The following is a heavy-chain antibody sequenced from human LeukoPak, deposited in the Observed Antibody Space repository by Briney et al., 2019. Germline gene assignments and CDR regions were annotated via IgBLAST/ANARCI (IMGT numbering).Heavy chain of an antibody. D-gene: IGHD6-19*01. CDR1: GFTFSSYA. CDR3: AKMDSSGWYGMGAFDH. J-gene: IGHJ4*02. Sequence: PGGSLRLSCAASGFTFSSYAMSWVRQAPGKGLEWVSAISGSGGSTYYADSVKGRFTISRDNSKNTLYLQMNSLRAEDTAVYYCAKMDSSGWYGMGAFDHWGQGTLVTVSS. V-gene: IGHV3-23*01. CDR2: ISGSGGST.